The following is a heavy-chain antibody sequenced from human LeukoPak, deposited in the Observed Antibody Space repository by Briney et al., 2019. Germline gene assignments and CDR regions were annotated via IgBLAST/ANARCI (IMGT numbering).Heavy chain of an antibody. CDR2: ISGSGGST. D-gene: IGHD6-19*01. V-gene: IGHV3-23*01. CDR3: AKDHRQYSSLVYYFDY. J-gene: IGHJ4*02. Sequence: GGSLRLSCAASGFTFSSYAMSWVRQAPGKGLEWVSAISGSGGSTYYADSVKGRFTISRDNSKNTLYLQMNSLRAEDTAVYYCAKDHRQYSSLVYYFDYWGQGTLVTVSS. CDR1: GFTFSSYA.